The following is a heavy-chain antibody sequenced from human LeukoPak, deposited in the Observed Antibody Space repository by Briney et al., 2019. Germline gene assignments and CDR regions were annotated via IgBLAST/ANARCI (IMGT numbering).Heavy chain of an antibody. Sequence: PGGSLRLSCAASGFTFSSYGMHWVRQAPGKGLEWIGSLYYSGSTYYNPSLKSRVTISVETSKNQFSLKLSSVTAADTAVYYCARGVDYYGSGSHFDYWGQGTLVTVSS. D-gene: IGHD3-10*01. V-gene: IGHV4-39*07. CDR2: LYYSGST. J-gene: IGHJ4*02. CDR3: ARGVDYYGSGSHFDY. CDR1: GFTFSSYG.